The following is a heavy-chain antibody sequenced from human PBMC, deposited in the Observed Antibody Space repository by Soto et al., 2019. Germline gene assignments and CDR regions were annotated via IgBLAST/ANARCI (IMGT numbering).Heavy chain of an antibody. J-gene: IGHJ6*02. CDR1: GFTFSSYG. CDR2: ISYDGSNK. V-gene: IGHV3-30*03. CDR3: ARDKCRAPPCVPRITIFGVVITNGYYYGMDV. D-gene: IGHD3-3*01. Sequence: GGSLRLSCAASGFTFSSYGMHWVRQAPGKGLEWVAVISYDGSNKYYADSVKGRFTISRDNSKNTLYLQMNSLRAEDTAVYYCARDKCRAPPCVPRITIFGVVITNGYYYGMDVWGQGTTVTV.